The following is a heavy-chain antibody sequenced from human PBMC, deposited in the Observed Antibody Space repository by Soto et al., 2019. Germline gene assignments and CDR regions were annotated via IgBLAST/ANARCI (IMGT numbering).Heavy chain of an antibody. J-gene: IGHJ4*02. Sequence: SETLSLTCTVSGGSISSSSYYWGWIRQPPGKGLEWIGSIYYSGSTYYNPSLKSRVTISVDTSKNQFSLKLSSVTAADTAVYYCARHSGRWPYFGRDYWGQGTLVTVSS. D-gene: IGHD3-9*01. CDR1: GGSISSSSYY. CDR3: ARHSGRWPYFGRDY. V-gene: IGHV4-39*01. CDR2: IYYSGST.